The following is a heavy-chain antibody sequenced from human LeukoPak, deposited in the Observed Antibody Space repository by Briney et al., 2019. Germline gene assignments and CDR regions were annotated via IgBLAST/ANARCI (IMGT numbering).Heavy chain of an antibody. Sequence: GGSLRLSCAASGFTFSSYSMNWVRQAPGKGLEWVSSISSSSSYIYYADSVKGRFTISRDNAKNSLYLQMNSLRAEDTAVYYCARIVVVAAAGFDYWGQGTLVTVSS. D-gene: IGHD2-15*01. V-gene: IGHV3-21*01. CDR2: ISSSSSYI. J-gene: IGHJ4*02. CDR3: ARIVVVAAAGFDY. CDR1: GFTFSSYS.